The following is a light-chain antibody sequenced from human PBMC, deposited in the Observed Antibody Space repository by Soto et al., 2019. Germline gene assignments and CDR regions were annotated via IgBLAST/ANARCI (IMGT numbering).Light chain of an antibody. CDR2: DNR. Sequence: QAVVTQPPSVSGAPGQRVTITCTGSSSNIGAGYDVHWYQQFPGTAPKLLIYDNRNRPSGVPDRFSGSKSGTSASLAITGLQAEDEADYYCQSYDSSLSAYVFGTGTKLTVL. CDR3: QSYDSSLSAYV. J-gene: IGLJ1*01. V-gene: IGLV1-40*01. CDR1: SSNIGAGYD.